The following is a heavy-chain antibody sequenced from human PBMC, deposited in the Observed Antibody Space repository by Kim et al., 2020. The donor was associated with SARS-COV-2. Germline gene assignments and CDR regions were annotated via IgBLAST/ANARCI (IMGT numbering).Heavy chain of an antibody. CDR2: IYYSGST. CDR3: ARDYGGSSTYFDY. J-gene: IGHJ4*02. D-gene: IGHD1-26*01. V-gene: IGHV4-39*07. CDR1: GGSISSSSYY. Sequence: SETLSLTCTVSGGSISSSSYYWGWIRQPPGKGLEWIGSIYYSGSTYYNPSLKSRVTISVDTSKNQFSLKLSSVTAADTAGYYCARDYGGSSTYFDYWGQGTLVTVSS.